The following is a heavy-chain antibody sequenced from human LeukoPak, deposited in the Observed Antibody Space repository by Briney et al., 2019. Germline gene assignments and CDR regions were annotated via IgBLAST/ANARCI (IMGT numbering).Heavy chain of an antibody. CDR2: ISSSSSYI. V-gene: IGHV3-21*01. CDR3: ARETTGSGVIDY. J-gene: IGHJ4*02. Sequence: PGGSLRLSCAASGFTFSSYSMNWVRQAPGKGLEWVSSISSSSSYIYYADSVKGRFTISRDNAKNSLYLQMNSLRAEDTAVYYCARETTGSGVIDYWGQGTLVTVSS. D-gene: IGHD1-1*01. CDR1: GFTFSSYS.